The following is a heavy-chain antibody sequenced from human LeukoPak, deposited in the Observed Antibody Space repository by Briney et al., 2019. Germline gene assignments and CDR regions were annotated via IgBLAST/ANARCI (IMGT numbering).Heavy chain of an antibody. CDR2: IYFTGRT. V-gene: IGHV4-61*01. CDR3: VREAPTSYYDASEFYRQTGVFDL. J-gene: IGHJ3*01. CDR1: GGSVNIDSYY. D-gene: IGHD3-16*01. Sequence: SETLSLTCSVSGGSVNIDSYYWSWIRQPPKKGLEWIGYIYFTGRTKYNPSLKSRVTISLDTSKNQFSLKMSSVIAADTAMYYCVREAPTSYYDASEFYRQTGVFDLWGQGTVVTVSS.